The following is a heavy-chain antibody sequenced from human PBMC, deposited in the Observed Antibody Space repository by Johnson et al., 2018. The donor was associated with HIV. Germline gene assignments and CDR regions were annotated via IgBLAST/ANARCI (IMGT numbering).Heavy chain of an antibody. CDR2: IKQDGSDK. CDR1: GFTFSSYW. CDR3: AREGPSERAGFDI. V-gene: IGHV3-7*01. Sequence: VQLVESGGGLVQPGGSLRLSCAASGFTFSSYWMSWVRQAPGKGLEWVANIKQDGSDKYYADSVKGRFTISRDNTKNTLYLQMNSLRADDTAVYYCAREGPSERAGFDIWGQGTMVTVSS. J-gene: IGHJ3*02.